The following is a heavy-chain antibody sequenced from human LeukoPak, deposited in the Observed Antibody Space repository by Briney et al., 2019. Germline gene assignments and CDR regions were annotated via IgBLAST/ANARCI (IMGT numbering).Heavy chain of an antibody. CDR1: GYTFTGYY. J-gene: IGHJ5*02. V-gene: IGHV1-18*04. CDR2: ISAYNGNT. Sequence: GASVKVSCKASGYTFTGYYMHWVRQAPGQGLEWMGWISAYNGNTNYAQKLQGRVTMTTDTSTSTAYMELRSLRSDDTAVYYCARDLYKWELLTWGQGTLVTVSS. CDR3: ARDLYKWELLT. D-gene: IGHD1-26*01.